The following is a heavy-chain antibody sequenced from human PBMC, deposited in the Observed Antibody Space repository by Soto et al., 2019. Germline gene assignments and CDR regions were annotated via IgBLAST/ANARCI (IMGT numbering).Heavy chain of an antibody. Sequence: ASVKVPCKASGYSFTGYYMYWVRQAPGQGLEWMGWINPNSGDTNYAQNFQGRVTMTRDTSISTAYLELSSLRSDDTAVYYCARVNTIFGVANYDMDVWGKRTTVT. CDR2: INPNSGDT. J-gene: IGHJ6*04. V-gene: IGHV1-2*02. CDR3: ARVNTIFGVANYDMDV. CDR1: GYSFTGYY. D-gene: IGHD3-3*01.